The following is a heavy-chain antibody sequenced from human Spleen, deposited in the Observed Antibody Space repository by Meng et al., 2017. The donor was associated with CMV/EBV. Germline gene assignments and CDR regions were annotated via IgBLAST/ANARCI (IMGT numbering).Heavy chain of an antibody. D-gene: IGHD2-2*01. Sequence: LTLSKSAMHWVRQTTGKGVGWVEVISYDEIDTYYSDAVKGRFTISRDNSESTVYLQMNSLRLEDTAVYYCVRPFRKYQLLYNWFDSWGQGTLVTVSS. V-gene: IGHV3-30-3*01. CDR1: LTLSKSA. J-gene: IGHJ5*01. CDR3: VRPFRKYQLLYNWFDS. CDR2: ISYDEIDT.